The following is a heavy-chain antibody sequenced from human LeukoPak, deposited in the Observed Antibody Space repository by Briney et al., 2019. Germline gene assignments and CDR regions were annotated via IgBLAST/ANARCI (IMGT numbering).Heavy chain of an antibody. Sequence: SATLSLTCTVSGGSISSGGYYWSCIRQPPRKGLEWIGNIYYSGSTYYNQALKRRVTISVDTSKNEFSLKLSSVTAADTAVYSSARGYNSSGWFRFDSWGQGTLVTVSS. V-gene: IGHV4-31*03. CDR1: GGSISSGGYY. D-gene: IGHD6-19*01. CDR2: IYYSGST. CDR3: ARGYNSSGWFRFDS. J-gene: IGHJ4*02.